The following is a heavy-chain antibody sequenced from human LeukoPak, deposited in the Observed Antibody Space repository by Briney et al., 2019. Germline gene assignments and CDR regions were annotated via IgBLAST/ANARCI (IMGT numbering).Heavy chain of an antibody. CDR2: ISSSSSYT. J-gene: IGHJ6*02. V-gene: IGHV3-11*05. D-gene: IGHD1-26*01. Sequence: GGSLRLSCAASGFTFGDYYMSWIRQAPGKGLEWVSYISSSSSYTNYADSVKGRFTISRDNAKNSLYLQMNCLRAEDTAVYYCARDSMWELLYYGMDVWGQGTTVTVSS. CDR1: GFTFGDYY. CDR3: ARDSMWELLYYGMDV.